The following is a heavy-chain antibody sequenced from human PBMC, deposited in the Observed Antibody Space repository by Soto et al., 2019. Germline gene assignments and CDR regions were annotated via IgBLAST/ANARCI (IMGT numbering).Heavy chain of an antibody. CDR2: ISYDGSNK. V-gene: IGHV3-30-3*01. D-gene: IGHD3-10*01. J-gene: IGHJ6*02. CDR3: ARDLHGSGRPTLGYYYYGMDV. Sequence: PGGSLRLSCSASGFPFSSYAMHWVRQAPGKGLEWVAVISYDGSNKYYADSVKGRFTISRDNSKNTLYLQMNSLRAEDTAVYYCARDLHGSGRPTLGYYYYGMDVWGQGTTVTVSS. CDR1: GFPFSSYA.